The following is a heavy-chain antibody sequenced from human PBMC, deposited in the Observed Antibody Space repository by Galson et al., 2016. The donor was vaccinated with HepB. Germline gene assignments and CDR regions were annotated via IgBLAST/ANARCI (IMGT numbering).Heavy chain of an antibody. Sequence: SLRLSCAASGFTVSNNFMRWVRQAPGKGLEWVSLIYSGGGTHYVDSVKGRFIISRDNSKNTLYLQMNSLRVEDTAVYYCARGGNYGYTWCLGTLVTVSS. CDR1: GFTVSNNF. J-gene: IGHJ4*02. D-gene: IGHD1-26*01. CDR3: ARGGNYGYT. CDR2: IYSGGGT. V-gene: IGHV3-53*01.